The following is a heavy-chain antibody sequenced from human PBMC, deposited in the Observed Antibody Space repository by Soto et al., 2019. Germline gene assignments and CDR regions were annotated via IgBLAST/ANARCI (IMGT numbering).Heavy chain of an antibody. J-gene: IGHJ4*02. D-gene: IGHD4-17*01. V-gene: IGHV1-18*01. CDR3: ARDSGNFGVWPNFFDH. CDR2: ISGYNGDT. Sequence: QVQLVQSGAEVKKPGASVKVSCKASGYTFNNYGISWVRQARGQGLEWMGWISGYNGDTDYAHNFKGRLTMTTDTATSTAYMERRSLTSDDTAVFFCARDSGNFGVWPNFFDHWGQGTLITVSS. CDR1: GYTFNNYG.